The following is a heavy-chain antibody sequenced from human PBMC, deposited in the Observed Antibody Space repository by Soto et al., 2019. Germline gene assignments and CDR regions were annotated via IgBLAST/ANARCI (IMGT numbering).Heavy chain of an antibody. CDR2: ISYDGSNR. CDR1: GFTCSNYA. CDR3: VLIGNYGPGSYEVDY. V-gene: IGHV3-30-3*01. J-gene: IGHJ4*01. Sequence: PGGSLRLSCVASGFTCSNYAIHWVRQAPGKGLEWVAVISYDGSNRFYAESVKGRFIISRDNSKNTLNLQMNSLRVEDTAVYSCVLIGNYGPGSYEVDYWGQGTLVTVS. D-gene: IGHD3-10*01.